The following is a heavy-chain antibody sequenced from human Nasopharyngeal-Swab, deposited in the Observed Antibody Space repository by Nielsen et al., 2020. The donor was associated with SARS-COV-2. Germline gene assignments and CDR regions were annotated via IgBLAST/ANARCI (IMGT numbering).Heavy chain of an antibody. V-gene: IGHV3-23*01. CDR3: AKDLPKQQLAQYYYYGTDV. J-gene: IGHJ6*02. Sequence: GGSLRLSCAASGFTFSSYAMSWVRQAPGKGLEWVSAISGSGGSTYYADSVKGRFTISRDNSKNTLYLQMNSLRAEDTAVYYCAKDLPKQQLAQYYYYGTDVWGQGTTVTVSS. CDR2: ISGSGGST. D-gene: IGHD6-13*01. CDR1: GFTFSSYA.